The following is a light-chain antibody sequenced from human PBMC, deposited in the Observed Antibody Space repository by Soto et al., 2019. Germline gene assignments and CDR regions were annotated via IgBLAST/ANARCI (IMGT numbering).Light chain of an antibody. Sequence: QSALTKPASESGSPGQSITISCTGTSSDVGGYNYVSWYQQHPGKAPKLMIYDVSNRPSGVSNRFSGSKSGNTASLTISGLQAEDEADYYCSSYTSSNTVVFGGGTKLTVL. J-gene: IGLJ2*01. CDR1: SSDVGGYNY. CDR2: DVS. V-gene: IGLV2-14*01. CDR3: SSYTSSNTVV.